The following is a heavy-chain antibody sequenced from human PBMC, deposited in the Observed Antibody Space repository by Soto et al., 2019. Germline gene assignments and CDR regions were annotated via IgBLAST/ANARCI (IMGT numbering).Heavy chain of an antibody. D-gene: IGHD1-1*01. V-gene: IGHV3-30-3*01. J-gene: IGHJ4*02. CDR3: ARGSNWNYFDY. Sequence: HPGGSLRLSCAASGFTFGSYAMHWVRQAPGKGLEWLAVISYNGDDEYYADSVKGRFTISRDNSENTLYLQMNSLRVEDTAVYYCARGSNWNYFDYWGLGTLVTVSS. CDR1: GFTFGSYA. CDR2: ISYNGDDE.